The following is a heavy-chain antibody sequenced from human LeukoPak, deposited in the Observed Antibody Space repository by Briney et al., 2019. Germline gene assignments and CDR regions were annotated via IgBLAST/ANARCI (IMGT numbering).Heavy chain of an antibody. CDR1: GFTFSSYA. D-gene: IGHD3-3*01. CDR2: LCVSGGST. J-gene: IGHJ4*02. Sequence: PGGSLRLSCAASGFTFSSYAMSWVRQAPGKGRWWVSSLCVSGGSTYYADSVKGRFTISRDNTKNTLYMDMNSLRAEDTDVYYCAKVDLGYYDFWSGYDFDFWGQGTLVTVSS. V-gene: IGHV3-23*01. CDR3: AKVDLGYYDFWSGYDFDF.